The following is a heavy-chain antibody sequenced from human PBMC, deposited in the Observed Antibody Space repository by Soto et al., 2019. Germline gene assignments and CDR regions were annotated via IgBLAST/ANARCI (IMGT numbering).Heavy chain of an antibody. V-gene: IGHV4-34*01. CDR1: GGSFSGYY. Sequence: PSETLSLTCAVYGGSFSGYYWSWIRQPPGKGLEWIGEINHSGSTNYNPSLKSRVTISVDTSKNQFSLKLSSVTAADTAVYYCARGPSLRYFDWLKRRPLLYYFDYWGQGTLVTVSS. D-gene: IGHD3-9*01. J-gene: IGHJ4*02. CDR3: ARGPSLRYFDWLKRRPLLYYFDY. CDR2: INHSGST.